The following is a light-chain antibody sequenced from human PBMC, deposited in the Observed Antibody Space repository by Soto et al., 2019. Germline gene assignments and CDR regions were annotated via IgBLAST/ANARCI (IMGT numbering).Light chain of an antibody. CDR2: AAS. CDR3: QKYNSAPPWT. Sequence: DIQMTQSPSSLSASVGDRVTITCRATQDISNYLAWYQQKPGKVPNLLIYAASTLQSGVPFRFSGSGSGTDFTLNISSLQPEDVATYYCQKYNSAPPWTFGQGTKVEI. J-gene: IGKJ1*01. V-gene: IGKV1-27*01. CDR1: QDISNY.